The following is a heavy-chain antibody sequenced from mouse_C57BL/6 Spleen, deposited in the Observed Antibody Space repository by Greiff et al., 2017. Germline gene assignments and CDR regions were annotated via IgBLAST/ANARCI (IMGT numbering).Heavy chain of an antibody. CDR3: ARPIYYGNLYFDY. CDR1: GYTFTSYW. Sequence: QVQLQQPGAELVTPGASVPLSCKASGYTFTSYWMHWVKQRPGRGLEWIGRIDPNSGGTKYNVKFKSKATLTVDKPSSTVYMQISSLTSEDSAVYSCARPIYYGNLYFDYWGQGTTLTVSS. D-gene: IGHD2-1*01. J-gene: IGHJ2*01. CDR2: IDPNSGGT. V-gene: IGHV1-72*01.